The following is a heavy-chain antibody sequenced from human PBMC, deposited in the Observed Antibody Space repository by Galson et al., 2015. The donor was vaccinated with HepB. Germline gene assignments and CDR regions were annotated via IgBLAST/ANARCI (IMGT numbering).Heavy chain of an antibody. Sequence: SLRLSCAASGFSFTSYNMNWVRQAPGKGLEWVSYISTSGTTIYYADSVKGRFTISRDNARNSLHLQMNSLRAEDTAVYYCAGGSGWYHPPRDWGQGTLVTVSS. CDR2: ISTSGTTI. V-gene: IGHV3-48*01. CDR3: AGGSGWYHPPRD. J-gene: IGHJ4*02. D-gene: IGHD6-19*01. CDR1: GFSFTSYN.